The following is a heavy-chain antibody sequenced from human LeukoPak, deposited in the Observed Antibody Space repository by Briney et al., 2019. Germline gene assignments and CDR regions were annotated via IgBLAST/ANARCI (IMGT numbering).Heavy chain of an antibody. CDR2: INHSGST. J-gene: IGHJ4*02. V-gene: IGHV4-34*01. CDR3: ARGGSVTTVPYFDY. D-gene: IGHD4-17*01. CDR1: GGSFSGYY. Sequence: SETLSLTCAVYGGSFSGYYWSWIRQPPGKGLEWIGEINHSGSTNYNPSLKSRVTISVDTSKNQFSLKLSSVAAADTAVYYCARGGSVTTVPYFDYWGQGTLVTVSS.